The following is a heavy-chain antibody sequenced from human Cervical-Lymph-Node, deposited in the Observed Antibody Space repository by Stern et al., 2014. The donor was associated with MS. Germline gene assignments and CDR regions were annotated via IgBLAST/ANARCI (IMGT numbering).Heavy chain of an antibody. CDR3: AREGNYDHNGWDV. V-gene: IGHV1-69*01. CDR1: GDTFSSYS. J-gene: IGHJ6*02. Sequence: QVQLVQSGAEVQKPGSSMKVSCKASGDTFSSYSINWVRQAPGQGLEWMGGIIPMFGLPNYAQKFQGRLTITADDSTSTAYMELSSLRSEDTAVYYCAREGNYDHNGWDVWGQGTTVTVSS. D-gene: IGHD3-22*01. CDR2: IIPMFGLP.